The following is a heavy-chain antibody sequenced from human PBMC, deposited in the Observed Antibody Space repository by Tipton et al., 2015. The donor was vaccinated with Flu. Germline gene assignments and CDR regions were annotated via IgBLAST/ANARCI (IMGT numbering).Heavy chain of an antibody. J-gene: IGHJ5*02. Sequence: TLSLTCAVSTGSVISNNWWSWVRQTPGKGLEWIGEIYHDGTTNYNPSLKSRITISINKSNNRFYLKLTSVTAADTAIYYCTREVIRNWFGPWGQGTLVTVSS. CDR2: IYHDGTT. V-gene: IGHV4-4*02. CDR1: TGSVISNNW. CDR3: TREVIRNWFGP. D-gene: IGHD3-3*02.